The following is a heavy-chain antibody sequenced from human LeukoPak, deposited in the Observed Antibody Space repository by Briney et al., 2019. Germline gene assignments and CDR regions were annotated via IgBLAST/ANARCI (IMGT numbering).Heavy chain of an antibody. D-gene: IGHD6-19*01. CDR3: AKCSTSAYTTGWCNWIDP. CDR1: GFTFSNYG. Sequence: GGSLRLSCATSGFTFSNYGMHWVRQAPGKGLEWVAIIYYDGSKKNYADSVRGRFTISRDNSKNTLYLQMNSLRADDTAVYYCAKCSTSAYTTGWCNWIDPWGQGTLVTVSS. J-gene: IGHJ5*02. CDR2: IYYDGSKK. V-gene: IGHV3-33*06.